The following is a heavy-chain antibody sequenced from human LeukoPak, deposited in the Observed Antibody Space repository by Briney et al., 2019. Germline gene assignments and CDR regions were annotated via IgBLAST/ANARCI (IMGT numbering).Heavy chain of an antibody. CDR3: SSLLLWFGELLPFDY. CDR1: GGSISSSCYC. D-gene: IGHD3-10*01. Sequence: AQTLSLICTVAGGSISSSCYCSGWIREPPWNGLEWFGSIDYSGRTYYNPSLKSRFTISVDTSKNQFPLKLSSVTAADTAVYYCSSLLLWFGELLPFDYWGQGTLVTVSS. J-gene: IGHJ4*02. V-gene: IGHV4-39*01. CDR2: IDYSGRT.